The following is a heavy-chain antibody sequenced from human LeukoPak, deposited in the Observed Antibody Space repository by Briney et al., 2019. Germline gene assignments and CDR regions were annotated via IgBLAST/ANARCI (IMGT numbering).Heavy chain of an antibody. CDR3: ARHTSWSWDY. V-gene: IGHV3-48*03. J-gene: IGHJ4*02. CDR1: GFTFRTYE. CDR2: ISSSGSTI. Sequence: GGSLRLSCAASGFTFRTYEMNWVRQAPGKGLEWVSYISSSGSTIYYADSVKGRFTISRDNAKNSLYLQMNSLRAEDTAVYYCARHTSWSWDYWGQGTLVTVSS. D-gene: IGHD2-2*01.